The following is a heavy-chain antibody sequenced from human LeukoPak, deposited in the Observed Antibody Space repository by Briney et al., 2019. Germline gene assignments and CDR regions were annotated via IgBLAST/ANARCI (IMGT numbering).Heavy chain of an antibody. D-gene: IGHD3-22*01. J-gene: IGHJ5*02. CDR3: ARWAIKYYDSSGYDRFDP. CDR1: GYTFTSYD. CDR2: MSPNSGNT. V-gene: IGHV1-8*01. Sequence: ASVKVSCKASGYTFTSYDINWVRQATGQGLEWVGWMSPNSGNTGYAQKSQGRVTMTRNTSISTAYMELSSLRSEDTAVYYCARWAIKYYDSSGYDRFDPWGQGTLVTVSS.